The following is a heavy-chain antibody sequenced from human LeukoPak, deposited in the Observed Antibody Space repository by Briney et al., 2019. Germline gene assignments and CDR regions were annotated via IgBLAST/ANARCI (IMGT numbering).Heavy chain of an antibody. Sequence: ASVKVSCKASGYTFTSYAMHWVRQAPGQRLEWMGWITAGTGNTKYSQKFQGRVTITRDTSASTAYMELSSLRSEDTAVYYCARDRGQLLGDYWGQGTLVTVSS. D-gene: IGHD1-26*01. CDR1: GYTFTSYA. CDR3: ARDRGQLLGDY. CDR2: ITAGTGNT. J-gene: IGHJ4*02. V-gene: IGHV1-3*01.